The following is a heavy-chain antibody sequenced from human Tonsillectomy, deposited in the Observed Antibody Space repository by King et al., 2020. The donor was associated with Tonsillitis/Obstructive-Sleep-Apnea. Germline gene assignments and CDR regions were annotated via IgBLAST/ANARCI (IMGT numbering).Heavy chain of an antibody. D-gene: IGHD3-10*01. CDR3: ARDYYGSADY. V-gene: IGHV1-3*01. CDR2: INAGNGNT. J-gene: IGHJ4*02. Sequence: FQLVQSGAEVQKPGASVKVSCKASGYTFTSDTMHWVRQAPGQRLEWMGWINAGNGNTKYSQKFQGRVTITRDTSASTAYMELGSLRSEDTAVYYCARDYYGSADYGGQGTLVTVPS. CDR1: GYTFTSDT.